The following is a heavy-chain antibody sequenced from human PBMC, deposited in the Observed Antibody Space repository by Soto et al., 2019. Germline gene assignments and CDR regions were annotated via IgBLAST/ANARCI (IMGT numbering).Heavy chain of an antibody. Sequence: EVQLVESGGGLVQPGGSLRLSCAAYGFTFSSYSMNWVRQAPGQGLEWISCISGSSGSIYYAGSVKGRFTISRDNAKNSLYLQMNSLRDEDTAVYYCARDVIRFRAFDAFDIWGQGTMVTVSS. CDR1: GFTFSSYS. CDR2: ISGSSGSI. V-gene: IGHV3-48*02. J-gene: IGHJ3*02. D-gene: IGHD2-21*01. CDR3: ARDVIRFRAFDAFDI.